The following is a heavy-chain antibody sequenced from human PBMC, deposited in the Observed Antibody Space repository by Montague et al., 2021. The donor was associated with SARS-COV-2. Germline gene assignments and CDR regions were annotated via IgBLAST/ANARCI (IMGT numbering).Heavy chain of an antibody. J-gene: IGHJ4*02. V-gene: IGHV6-1*01. D-gene: IGHD6-13*01. CDR2: TYYRSMWKS. Sequence: CAISGDSVSSNSATWNWIRQSPSRGLGWLGRTYYRSMWKSDYARAVKSRIAINPDTSKNQFSLQLSSVTPEDTALYYCVRGIEAAGSYDYWGQGTLVTVS. CDR3: VRGIEAAGSYDY. CDR1: GDSVSSNSAT.